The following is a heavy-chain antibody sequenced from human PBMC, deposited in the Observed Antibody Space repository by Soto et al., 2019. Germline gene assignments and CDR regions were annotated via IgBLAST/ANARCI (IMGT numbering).Heavy chain of an antibody. J-gene: IGHJ6*02. Sequence: SQTLSLTCAISGDSVSSNSAAWNSIRQSPSRGLEWLGRTYYRSKWYNDYAVSVKSRITINPDTSKNQFSLQLNSVTPEDTAVYYCAREAWNTNYYYYGMDVWGQGTTVTVSS. CDR3: AREAWNTNYYYYGMDV. D-gene: IGHD1-1*01. CDR2: TYYRSKWYN. CDR1: GDSVSSNSAA. V-gene: IGHV6-1*01.